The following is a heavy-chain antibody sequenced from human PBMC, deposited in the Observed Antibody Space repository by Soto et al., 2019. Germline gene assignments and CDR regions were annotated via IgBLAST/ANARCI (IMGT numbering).Heavy chain of an antibody. CDR2: MHTSGST. D-gene: IGHD2-2*01. V-gene: IGHV4-4*07. CDR3: VRASMPKAHFDS. Sequence: SETLSVTCTVSGGSIRGYYWSWIRQSAGMGLEWIGRMHTSGSTNYNPSLKSRVTFSVDMSKNQISLKLTSVTAADTALYYCVRASMPKAHFDSWGQGTLVTVSS. J-gene: IGHJ4*02. CDR1: GGSIRGYY.